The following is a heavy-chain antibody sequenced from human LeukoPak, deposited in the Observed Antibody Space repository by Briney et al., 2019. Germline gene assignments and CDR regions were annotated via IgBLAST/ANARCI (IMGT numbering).Heavy chain of an antibody. CDR2: INHSGST. CDR1: GGSFSGYY. J-gene: IGHJ4*02. Sequence: SETLSLTCAVYGGSFSGYYWSWIRQPPGKGLEWIGEINHSGSTNYNPSLKSRVTIPVDTSKNQFSLKLSSVTAADTAVYYCAREPYWNDVTFDYWGQGTLVTVSS. CDR3: AREPYWNDVTFDY. D-gene: IGHD1-1*01. V-gene: IGHV4-34*01.